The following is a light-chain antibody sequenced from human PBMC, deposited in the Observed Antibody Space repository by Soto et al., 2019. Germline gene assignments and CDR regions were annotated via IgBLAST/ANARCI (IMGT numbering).Light chain of an antibody. CDR1: SSDVGGYNY. CDR3: RSYTRSNILDV. V-gene: IGLV2-14*01. CDR2: DVS. Sequence: QSALTQPASVSGSPGQSITLSCTGTSSDVGGYNYVSWYQQHPGKAPKLMIYDVSNRPSGVSNRFSGSKSGNTASLTISGLQAEDEADYCCRSYTRSNILDVFGTGTKVTVL. J-gene: IGLJ1*01.